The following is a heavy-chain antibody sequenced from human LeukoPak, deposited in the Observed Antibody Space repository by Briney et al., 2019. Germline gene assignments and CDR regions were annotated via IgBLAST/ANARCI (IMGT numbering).Heavy chain of an antibody. CDR2: ISGSGGST. J-gene: IGHJ4*02. D-gene: IGHD6-13*01. CDR3: AKDGIAASGDDLDY. CDR1: GFTFSSYA. Sequence: GGSLRLSCAASGFTFSSYAMSWVRQAPGNGLEWVSAISGSGGSTYYADSVKGRFTISRDNSKNALYLQMNSLRAEDTAVYYCAKDGIAASGDDLDYWGQGTLVTVSS. V-gene: IGHV3-23*01.